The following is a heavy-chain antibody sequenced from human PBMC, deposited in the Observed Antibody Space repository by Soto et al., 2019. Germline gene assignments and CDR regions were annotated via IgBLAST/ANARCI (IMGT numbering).Heavy chain of an antibody. CDR1: GYTLTSYG. CDR2: ISAYSGKT. D-gene: IGHD3-3*01. V-gene: IGHV1-18*01. CDR3: ARDNSGDFWSGYSHYYFDY. Sequence: GASVKVSCKASGYTLTSYGISWVRQAPGQGLEWMGWISAYSGKTNYAQMLQGRLTMTTDTSTTTAYMELRSLRSDDTAVYYCARDNSGDFWSGYSHYYFDYWGQGTLVTVS. J-gene: IGHJ4*02.